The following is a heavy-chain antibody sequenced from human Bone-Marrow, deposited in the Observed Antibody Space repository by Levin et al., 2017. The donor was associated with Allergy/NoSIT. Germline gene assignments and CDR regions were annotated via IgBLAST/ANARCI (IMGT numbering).Heavy chain of an antibody. CDR1: GASIFSYH. CDR2: IHSGGST. J-gene: IGHJ4*02. Sequence: SETLSLTCTVSGASIFSYHWSWIRQPPGQGLEWIGYIHSGGSTSYNPSLKSRVTISADASNNQVSLELRSGTAADTAIYYCSRQWCTTTDCYPFDYWGQGILVAVSS. V-gene: IGHV4-59*08. D-gene: IGHD2-8*02. CDR3: SRQWCTTTDCYPFDY.